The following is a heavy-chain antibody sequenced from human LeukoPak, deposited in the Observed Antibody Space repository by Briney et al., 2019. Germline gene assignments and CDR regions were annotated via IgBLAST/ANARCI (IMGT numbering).Heavy chain of an antibody. CDR2: IIPIFGTA. CDR1: GGTFSSYA. Sequence: ASVKVSCKASGGTFSSYAISWVRQAPGQGLEWMGGIIPIFGTANYAQKFQGRVTITADESTSTAYMELSSLRSEDTAVYYCAREENRLNDDFDIWGQGTMVTVSS. CDR3: AREENRLNDDFDI. J-gene: IGHJ3*02. V-gene: IGHV1-69*13. D-gene: IGHD2-21*02.